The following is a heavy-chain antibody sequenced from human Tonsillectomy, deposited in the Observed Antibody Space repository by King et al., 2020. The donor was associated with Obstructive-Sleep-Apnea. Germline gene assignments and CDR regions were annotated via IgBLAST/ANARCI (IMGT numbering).Heavy chain of an antibody. CDR3: ARSADYGDYLFDY. J-gene: IGHJ4*02. V-gene: IGHV4-39*07. CDR1: GGSISSSRYY. Sequence: QLQESGPGLVKPSETLSLTCTVSGGSISSSRYYWGWIRQPPGKGLEWIGSIDYSGTIYCNPSLKSRVTISVEPSKNQFSLKLSSVTAADTAVYYCARSADYGDYLFDYWGQGTLVTVSS. D-gene: IGHD4-17*01. CDR2: IDYSGTI.